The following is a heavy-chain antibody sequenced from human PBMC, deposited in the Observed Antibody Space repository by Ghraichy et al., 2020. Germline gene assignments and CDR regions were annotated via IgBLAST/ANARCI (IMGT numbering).Heavy chain of an antibody. J-gene: IGHJ5*02. CDR2: ISSSGNTI. Sequence: GGSLRLSCAASGFTFSDYYMSWIRQAPGKGLEWVSYISSSGNTIYYADSVKGRFTISRDNAKNSLYLQMNSLRAEDTAVYYCGRGGPGHIVVVTAIPVDLWGQGAQVTVSS. CDR3: GRGGPGHIVVVTAIPVDL. V-gene: IGHV3-11*01. D-gene: IGHD2-21*02. CDR1: GFTFSDYY.